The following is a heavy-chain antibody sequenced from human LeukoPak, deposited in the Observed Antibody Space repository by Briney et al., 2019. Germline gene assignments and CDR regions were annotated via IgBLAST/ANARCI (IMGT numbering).Heavy chain of an antibody. CDR3: ARVGSSSAYIDY. CDR1: GGTFSSYA. CDR2: IIPILGIA. V-gene: IGHV1-69*04. J-gene: IGHJ4*02. Sequence: ASVKVSCKASGGTFSSYAISWVRQAPGQGLEWMGRIIPILGIANYAQKFQGRVTITADKSTSTAYMELSGLRSEDTAVYYCARVGSSSAYIDYWGQGTLVTVSS. D-gene: IGHD6-13*01.